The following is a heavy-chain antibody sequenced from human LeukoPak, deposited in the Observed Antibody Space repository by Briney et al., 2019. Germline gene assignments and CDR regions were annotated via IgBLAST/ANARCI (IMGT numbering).Heavy chain of an antibody. CDR1: GGTFSSYA. D-gene: IGHD3-10*01. Sequence: SVKVSCKASGGTFSSYAISWVRQAPGQGLEWMGGIIPIFGTANYAQKFQGRVTITADKSTSTAYMELSSLRSADTAVYYCARVSWPPGSSWYYFDYWGQGTLVTVTS. V-gene: IGHV1-69*06. CDR3: ARVSWPPGSSWYYFDY. CDR2: IIPIFGTA. J-gene: IGHJ4*02.